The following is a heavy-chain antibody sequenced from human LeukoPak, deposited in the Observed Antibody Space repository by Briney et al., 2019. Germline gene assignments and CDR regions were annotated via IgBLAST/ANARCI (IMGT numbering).Heavy chain of an antibody. D-gene: IGHD3-16*02. J-gene: IGHJ4*02. Sequence: GGSLRLSCAASGFTLSSFEMNWVRQAPGRGLECILHIDSSGSTIYYADSVKGRFTISRDTAKNSLYLQMNSLRVEDTAVYHCARADDYIWGSYRYSALDYWGQGTLVTVSS. CDR1: GFTLSSFE. CDR2: IDSSGSTI. CDR3: ARADDYIWGSYRYSALDY. V-gene: IGHV3-48*03.